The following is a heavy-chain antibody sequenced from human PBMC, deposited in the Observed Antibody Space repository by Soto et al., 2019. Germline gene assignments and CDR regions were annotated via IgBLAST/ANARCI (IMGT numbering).Heavy chain of an antibody. CDR3: ARDQDTFGQAVFDS. V-gene: IGHV3-74*01. D-gene: IGHD3-16*01. CDR2: IKTDGSST. Sequence: EVQLVESGGGLVQPGESLRLSCAASGFTLSSRWMHWVRQAPGKGLVWVSRIKTDGSSTSYADSVKGRFTISRDNAKNTLYVQMNSLRAEDTAMYYCARDQDTFGQAVFDSWGQGTLVTVSS. CDR1: GFTLSSRW. J-gene: IGHJ4*02.